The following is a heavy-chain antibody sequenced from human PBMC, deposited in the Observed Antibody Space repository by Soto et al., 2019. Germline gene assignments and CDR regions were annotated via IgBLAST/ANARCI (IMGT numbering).Heavy chain of an antibody. J-gene: IGHJ4*02. CDR2: INHSGST. V-gene: IGHV4-34*01. CDR3: ARVYYDFWSGYYTFDY. D-gene: IGHD3-3*01. CDR1: GGSFSGYY. Sequence: SETLSLTCAVYGGSFSGYYWTWIRQPPGKGLEWIGEINHSGSTNYNPSLKSRVTISVDTSKNQFSLKLSSVTAADTAVYYCARVYYDFWSGYYTFDYWGQGTLVTVSS.